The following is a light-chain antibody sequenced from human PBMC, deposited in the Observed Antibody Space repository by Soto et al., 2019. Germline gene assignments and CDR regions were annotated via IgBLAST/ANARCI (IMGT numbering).Light chain of an antibody. CDR2: DAS. J-gene: IGKJ1*01. CDR3: QQYDSYSPT. Sequence: DIQMTQSPSTVSASVGDRVTITCRASQSIGSWLAWYRQKPGEAPKFLIYDASILEAGVPSSFSGSGSGTEFTLTISSLQPDDFATYYRQQYDSYSPTFGQGTKV. V-gene: IGKV1-5*01. CDR1: QSIGSW.